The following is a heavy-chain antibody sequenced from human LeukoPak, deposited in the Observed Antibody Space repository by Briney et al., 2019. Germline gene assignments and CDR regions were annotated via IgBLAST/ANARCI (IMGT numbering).Heavy chain of an antibody. CDR2: ISSSGNIV. CDR1: GFTFSNYE. J-gene: IGHJ1*01. D-gene: IGHD4-17*01. Sequence: GGSLRLSCAASGFTFSNYEMNWVRQAPGKGLEWVSYISSSGNIVYYADSVKGRFTISRDNAKNSMYLVISSLRAEDTAVYYCAGTYPHDYGDYVEYFQYWGQGTLFTVSS. CDR3: AGTYPHDYGDYVEYFQY. V-gene: IGHV3-48*03.